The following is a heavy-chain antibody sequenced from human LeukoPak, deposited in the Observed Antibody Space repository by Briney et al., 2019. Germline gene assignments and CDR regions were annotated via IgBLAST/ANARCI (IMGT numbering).Heavy chain of an antibody. CDR1: GGSISSSSYY. CDR3: ARGVTTLDY. Sequence: SETLSLTCTVSGGSISSSSYYWGWIRQPPGKGLEWIGSIYYSGSTYYNPSLKSRVTLSVDTPKNQSSLTLSSVTAVDTAVYYCARGVTTLDYWGQGTLVTVSS. V-gene: IGHV4-39*01. J-gene: IGHJ4*02. D-gene: IGHD4-17*01. CDR2: IYYSGST.